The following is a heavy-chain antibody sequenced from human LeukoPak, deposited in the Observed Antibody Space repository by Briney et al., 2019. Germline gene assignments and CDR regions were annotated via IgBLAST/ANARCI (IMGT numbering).Heavy chain of an antibody. CDR3: ARSYSTSWYSTDWFDP. V-gene: IGHV3-30*04. D-gene: IGHD6-13*01. Sequence: PGTSLRLSCAASAFTFSTYAMHWVRQAPGKGLEGVAMISLDGTNRNYADSVEGRFTISRDNSKNTLYLQMSSVRPEDTAFYYCARSYSTSWYSTDWFDPWGQGTLVTVSS. CDR1: AFTFSTYA. J-gene: IGHJ5*02. CDR2: ISLDGTNR.